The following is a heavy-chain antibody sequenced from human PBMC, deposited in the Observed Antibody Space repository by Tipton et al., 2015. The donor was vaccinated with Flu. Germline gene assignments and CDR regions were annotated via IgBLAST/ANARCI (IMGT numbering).Heavy chain of an antibody. Sequence: QLVQSGAEVKKTGSSVKVSCKASGYTFTYRYLHWVRQAPGQALEWMGWITPFNGNTNYAQKFQDRVTITRDRSMSTAYMELSSLRYEDTAMYYCTSRHPLYDSNSGNAFDIWGQGTMVTVSS. V-gene: IGHV1-45*02. CDR1: GYTFTYRY. CDR2: ITPFNGNT. CDR3: TSRHPLYDSNSGNAFDI. J-gene: IGHJ3*02. D-gene: IGHD4-23*01.